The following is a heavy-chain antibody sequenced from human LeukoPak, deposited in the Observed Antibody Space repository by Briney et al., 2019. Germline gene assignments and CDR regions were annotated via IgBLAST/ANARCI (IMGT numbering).Heavy chain of an antibody. J-gene: IGHJ5*02. CDR1: GGSISSSSYY. D-gene: IGHD3-22*01. V-gene: IGHV4-39*07. Sequence: SETLSLTRTVSGGSISSSSYYWGWIRHPPGKGLEWIGSIFYSGSTYYNPSLKSRVTISVDTSKNQFSLKLSSVTAADTAVYYCARAPIDYDSSGYYPNWFDPWGQGTLVTVSS. CDR3: ARAPIDYDSSGYYPNWFDP. CDR2: IFYSGST.